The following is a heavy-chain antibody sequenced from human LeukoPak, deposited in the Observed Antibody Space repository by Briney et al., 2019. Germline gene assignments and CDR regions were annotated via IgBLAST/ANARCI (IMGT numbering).Heavy chain of an antibody. CDR2: ISSSSSYI. J-gene: IGHJ4*02. Sequence: GGSLRLSCAASGFTFSSYSMNWVRQAPGKGLEWVSSISSSSSYIYYADSVKGRITISRDNAKNSLYLQMNSLRAEDTAVYYCARVHGGYDILTGSFDYWGQGTLVTVSS. CDR1: GFTFSSYS. D-gene: IGHD3-9*01. V-gene: IGHV3-21*01. CDR3: ARVHGGYDILTGSFDY.